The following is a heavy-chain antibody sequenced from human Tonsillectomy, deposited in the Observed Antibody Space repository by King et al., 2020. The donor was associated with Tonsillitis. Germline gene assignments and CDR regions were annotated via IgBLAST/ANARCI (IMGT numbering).Heavy chain of an antibody. J-gene: IGHJ4*02. CDR3: ARDLAGAPDFDY. CDR2: ISYDGSNE. CDR1: GFTFSSYA. D-gene: IGHD1-26*01. V-gene: IGHV3-30*04. Sequence: VQLVESGGGVVQPGRSLRLSCAASGFTFSSYAMHWVRQAPGKGLEWVAVISYDGSNEYYADSVKGRFTISRDNSKNTLYLQMNSLRAEDTAVYYCARDLAGAPDFDYWGQGTLVTVSS.